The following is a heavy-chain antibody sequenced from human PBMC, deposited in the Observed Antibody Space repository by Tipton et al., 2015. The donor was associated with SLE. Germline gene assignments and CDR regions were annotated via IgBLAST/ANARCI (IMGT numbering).Heavy chain of an antibody. CDR3: ARQPGHGSWSFDI. J-gene: IGHJ3*02. CDR1: GGSIRINDFF. Sequence: TLSLTCTVSGGSIRINDFFWGWIRQPPGEGLEWIGSIDYTGTTYYNPSLRSRVSTSIDTSKNQFSLVVTSVTAADTALYYCARQPGHGSWSFDIWGQGTMVTASS. CDR2: IDYTGTT. V-gene: IGHV4-39*07. D-gene: IGHD5-24*01.